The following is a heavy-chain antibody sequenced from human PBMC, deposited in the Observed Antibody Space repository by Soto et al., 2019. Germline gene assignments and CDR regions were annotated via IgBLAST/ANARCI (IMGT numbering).Heavy chain of an antibody. CDR2: MNPNSGNT. Sequence: ASVTVSCQASGYTFTSYDINWVRQATGQGLEWMGWMNPNSGNTGYTQKFQGRVTMARNTSISTAYMELSSLRSEDTAVYYCARGLYYDSSGSDDAFDIWGQGTMVTVSS. J-gene: IGHJ3*02. CDR3: ARGLYYDSSGSDDAFDI. CDR1: GYTFTSYD. V-gene: IGHV1-8*01. D-gene: IGHD3-22*01.